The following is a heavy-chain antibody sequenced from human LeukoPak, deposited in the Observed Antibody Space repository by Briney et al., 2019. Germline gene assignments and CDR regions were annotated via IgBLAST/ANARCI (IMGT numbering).Heavy chain of an antibody. CDR1: GFPFSSYA. D-gene: IGHD3-3*01. Sequence: GGSLRLSCAASGFPFSSYAMTWVRLSPGKGLEWVSYISGIDSTIFYADSVKGRFTISRDNAKNSLYLQMDSLRAEDTAVYYCARDFWQQGDDAWGQGTLVTVSA. V-gene: IGHV3-48*03. CDR3: ARDFWQQGDDA. J-gene: IGHJ5*02. CDR2: ISGIDSTI.